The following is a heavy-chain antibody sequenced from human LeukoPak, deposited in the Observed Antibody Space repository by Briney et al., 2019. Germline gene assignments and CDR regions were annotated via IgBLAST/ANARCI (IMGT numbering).Heavy chain of an antibody. CDR2: INHSGSA. CDR1: GGSIRSSTYY. V-gene: IGHV4-39*07. D-gene: IGHD6-13*01. J-gene: IGHJ4*02. Sequence: SETLSLTCTVSGGSIRSSTYYWGWIRQPPGKGLEWIGEINHSGSANYNPSLKSRVTISVDTSKNQFSLKLSSVTAADTAVYYCARASVSYSSSWFDYWGQGTLVTVSS. CDR3: ARASVSYSSSWFDY.